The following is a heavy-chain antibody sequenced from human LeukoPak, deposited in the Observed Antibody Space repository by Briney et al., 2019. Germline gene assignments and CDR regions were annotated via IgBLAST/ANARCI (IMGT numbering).Heavy chain of an antibody. J-gene: IGHJ4*02. CDR1: GFSLSTSGMC. CDR3: ALSKEGGYSFGWDY. CDR2: IDWDDDK. Sequence: SGPALVKPTQTLTLTCTFSGFSLSTSGMCVSWIRQPPGKALEWLARIDWDDDKYYSTSLKTRLTISKDTSKNQVVLTMTNVDPVDTATYFCALSKEGGYSFGWDYWGQGTLVTVSS. D-gene: IGHD5-18*01. V-gene: IGHV2-70*11.